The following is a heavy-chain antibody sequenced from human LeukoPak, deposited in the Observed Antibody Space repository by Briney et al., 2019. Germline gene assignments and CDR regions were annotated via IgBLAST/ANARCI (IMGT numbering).Heavy chain of an antibody. CDR2: LGISGGYT. CDR3: AELGITMIGGV. Sequence: GGSLRLSCAASGFTFDDYGMSWVRQAPGKGLQWVSSLGISGGYTWYAGSVKGRFTISRDNAKNSLYLQMNSLRAEDTAVYYCAELGITMIGGVWGKGTTVTISS. J-gene: IGHJ6*04. CDR1: GFTFDDYG. D-gene: IGHD3-10*02. V-gene: IGHV3-20*04.